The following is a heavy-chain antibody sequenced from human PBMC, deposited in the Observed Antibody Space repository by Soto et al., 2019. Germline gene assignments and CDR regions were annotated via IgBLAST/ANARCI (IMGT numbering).Heavy chain of an antibody. CDR2: INQDGSEK. D-gene: IGHD2-15*01. V-gene: IGHV3-7*01. J-gene: IGHJ6*02. CDR1: GFTLGNFW. Sequence: DVQLVEPGGGLVQPGASLRLSCAASGFTLGNFWVSWVRQAPGKGLEWVANINQDGSEKYYVDSVKGPFTVSRDNAKNSLYLQMNSLTAEGTAVYFCTRDDILVVVAGVDYYQGMDVWGQGTTVTVS. CDR3: TRDDILVVVAGVDYYQGMDV.